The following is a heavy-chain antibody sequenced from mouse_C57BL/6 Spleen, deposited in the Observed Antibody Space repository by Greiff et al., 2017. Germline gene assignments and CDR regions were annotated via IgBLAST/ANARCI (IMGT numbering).Heavy chain of an antibody. J-gene: IGHJ1*03. CDR3: ARYYGSRRYFDV. Sequence: EVKLMESGRGLVQPGGSLSLSCAASGFTFTDYYMSWVRQPPGKALEWLGFIRNKANGYTTEYSASVKGRFTISRDNSQSILYLQMNALRAEDSATYYCARYYGSRRYFDVWGTGTTVTVSS. D-gene: IGHD1-1*01. V-gene: IGHV7-3*01. CDR1: GFTFTDYY. CDR2: IRNKANGYTT.